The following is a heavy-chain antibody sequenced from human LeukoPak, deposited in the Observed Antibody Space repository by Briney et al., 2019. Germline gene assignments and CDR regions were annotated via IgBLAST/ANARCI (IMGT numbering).Heavy chain of an antibody. CDR1: GFTFTDYA. J-gene: IGHJ4*02. D-gene: IGHD3-10*01. CDR2: INGGGDRT. Sequence: GGSLRLSCAASGFTFTDYAMAWVRQAPGKGLGWVSSINGGGDRTFYADSVKGRFSISRDNSKRTMDLQMNSLRDEDTDIYYCAKYYYGSGSYYSLDYWGQGTLGTVSS. V-gene: IGHV3-23*01. CDR3: AKYYYGSGSYYSLDY.